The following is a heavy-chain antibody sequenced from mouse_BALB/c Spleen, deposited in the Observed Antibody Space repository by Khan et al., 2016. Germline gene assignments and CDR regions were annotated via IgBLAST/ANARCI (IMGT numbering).Heavy chain of an antibody. Sequence: QVQLQQSGAELAKPGASVKMSCKASGYTFTSYWMHWVKQRPGQGLEWIGYINPSTGYTEYNQKFKDKATLTADKSSSTAYMQLSSLTSEDSAVYYCAYYGSSYWDYWGQGTLVTVSA. D-gene: IGHD1-1*01. CDR2: INPSTGYT. J-gene: IGHJ3*01. V-gene: IGHV1-7*01. CDR1: GYTFTSYW. CDR3: AYYGSSYWDY.